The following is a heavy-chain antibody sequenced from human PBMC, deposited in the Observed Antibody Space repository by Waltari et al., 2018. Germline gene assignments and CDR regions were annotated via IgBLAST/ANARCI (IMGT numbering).Heavy chain of an antibody. V-gene: IGHV1-46*01. CDR2: INPSGGST. Sequence: QVQLVQSGAEVKKPGASVKVSCKASGYTFTSYYMHWVRQAPGQGLEWMGIINPSGGSTNYAQKFQGRCSMTRDTSTSTVYMELSILRSEDTAVYYCARVPPGAIFGVVTTPHFDYWGQGTLVTVSS. CDR1: GYTFTSYY. J-gene: IGHJ4*02. CDR3: ARVPPGAIFGVVTTPHFDY. D-gene: IGHD3-3*01.